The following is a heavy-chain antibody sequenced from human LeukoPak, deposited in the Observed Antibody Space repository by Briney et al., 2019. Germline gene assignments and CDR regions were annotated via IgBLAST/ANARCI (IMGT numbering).Heavy chain of an antibody. CDR3: ARRGIAVGGFDF. CDR2: IYYRGNT. D-gene: IGHD6-13*01. Sequence: SETLSLTCTVSGGSISSYYWSWIRQPPGKGLEWIGYIYYRGNTNYNASLKSRVTISVDTSKNEFSLTLSSVTAADTAVYYCARRGIAVGGFDFWGQGTLVTVSS. CDR1: GGSISSYY. J-gene: IGHJ4*02. V-gene: IGHV4-59*01.